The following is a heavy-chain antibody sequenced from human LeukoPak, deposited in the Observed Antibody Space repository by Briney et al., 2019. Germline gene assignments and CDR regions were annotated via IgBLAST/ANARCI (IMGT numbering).Heavy chain of an antibody. CDR1: GFSFSSFT. CDR2: ISGGSTTI. Sequence: GGSLRLSCGASGFSFSSFTMNWVRQTPGKGLELVAYISGGSTTIHYADSVKGRFTISRDNAKNSLFLQMNSLRVEDTAVYYCAKDSAARFMVRGDNAFDIWGQGTMVTVSS. CDR3: AKDSAARFMVRGDNAFDI. V-gene: IGHV3-48*04. J-gene: IGHJ3*02. D-gene: IGHD3-10*01.